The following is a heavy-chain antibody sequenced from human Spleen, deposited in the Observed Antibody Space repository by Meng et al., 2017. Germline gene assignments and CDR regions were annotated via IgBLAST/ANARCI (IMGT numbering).Heavy chain of an antibody. J-gene: IGHJ4*02. D-gene: IGHD4-11*01. CDR3: ARGPTTMAHDFDY. Sequence: QGQPTEWGAGLLKPSETLSLPCVVSGGSFSDYYWSWIRQPPGKGLEWIGEINHSGSTNYNPSLESRATISVDTSQNNLSLKLSSVTAADSAVYYCARGPTTMAHDFDYWGQGTLVTVSS. CDR1: GGSFSDYY. V-gene: IGHV4-34*01. CDR2: INHSGST.